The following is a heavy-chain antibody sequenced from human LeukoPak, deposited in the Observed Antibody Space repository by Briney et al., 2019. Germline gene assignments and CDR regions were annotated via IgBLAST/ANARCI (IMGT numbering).Heavy chain of an antibody. Sequence: SETLSLTCTVSGGSIRRSTYYWGWIRQPPGKGLEWIGSIHDSGSTNYNPSLQSRVTISVDTSKNQFSLKLNSVTAADTAVYYCARDRRYCDSSSCHTLLDFWGQGTLVTVSS. J-gene: IGHJ4*02. CDR1: GGSIRRSTYY. CDR3: ARDRRYCDSSSCHTLLDF. CDR2: IHDSGST. D-gene: IGHD2-2*02. V-gene: IGHV4-39*07.